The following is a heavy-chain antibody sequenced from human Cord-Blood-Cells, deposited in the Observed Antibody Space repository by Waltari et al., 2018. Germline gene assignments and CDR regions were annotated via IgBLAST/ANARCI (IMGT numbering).Heavy chain of an antibody. J-gene: IGHJ4*02. V-gene: IGHV3-7*01. CDR1: GFTFSSYW. D-gene: IGHD1-20*01. CDR2: IKQDGSEK. Sequence: EVQLVESGGGLVQPGGSLRLSCAASGFTFSSYWMSWVGQAPGKGLEWVANIKQDGSEKYYVDSVKGRFTISRDNAKNSLYLQMNSLRAEDTAVYYCWGNWNYFDYWGQGTLVTVSS. CDR3: WGNWNYFDY.